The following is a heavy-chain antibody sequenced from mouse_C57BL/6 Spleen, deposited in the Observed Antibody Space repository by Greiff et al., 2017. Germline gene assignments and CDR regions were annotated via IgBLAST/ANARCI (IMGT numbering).Heavy chain of an antibody. CDR2: IWSGGST. D-gene: IGHD2-3*01. CDR1: GFSLTSYG. CDR3: ARSPDGYYLGDYAMDY. J-gene: IGHJ4*01. Sequence: QVQLQQSGPGLVQPSQSLSITCTVSGFSLTSYGVHWVRQSPGKGLEWLGVIWSGGSTDYNAAFISRLSISKDNSKSQVFFKMNSLQADDTAIYYCARSPDGYYLGDYAMDYWGQGTSVTVSS. V-gene: IGHV2-2*01.